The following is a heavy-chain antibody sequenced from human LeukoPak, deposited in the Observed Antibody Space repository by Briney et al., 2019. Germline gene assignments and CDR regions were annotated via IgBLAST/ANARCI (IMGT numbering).Heavy chain of an antibody. CDR3: ARGGYGYNFFDY. D-gene: IGHD5-24*01. CDR1: GFTFSNYS. Sequence: GGSLRLSCAASGFTFSNYSMNWARQAPGKGLEWVSSISSRSSYIYYADSVKGRFTISRDNAKNSLYLQMNSLRAEDTAVYYCARGGYGYNFFDYWGQGTLVTVSS. V-gene: IGHV3-21*01. CDR2: ISSRSSYI. J-gene: IGHJ4*02.